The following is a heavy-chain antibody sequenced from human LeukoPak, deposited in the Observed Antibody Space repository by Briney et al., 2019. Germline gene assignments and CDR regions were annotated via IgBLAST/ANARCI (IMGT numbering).Heavy chain of an antibody. D-gene: IGHD6-19*01. CDR3: ARESIAVAASYYFDY. Sequence: SETLSLTCAVYGGSFSGYYWSWIRQPPGKGLEWIGEINHSGSTNYNPSLKSRVTISVDTSKNRFSLKLSSVTAADTAVYYCARESIAVAASYYFDYWGQGTLVTVSS. J-gene: IGHJ4*02. CDR2: INHSGST. V-gene: IGHV4-34*01. CDR1: GGSFSGYY.